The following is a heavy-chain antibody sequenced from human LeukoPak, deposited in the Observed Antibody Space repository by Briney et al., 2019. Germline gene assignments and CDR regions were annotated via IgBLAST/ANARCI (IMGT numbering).Heavy chain of an antibody. J-gene: IGHJ4*02. Sequence: SETLSLTCTVSGVSLSSSSYYWGWIRQPPGKGLEWIGSMFYSGSTYYNPSLKSRVTISVDTSKNHFALRLSSVTAADTAVYYCARHDLFTSGWSRLGYWGQGTLVTVSS. V-gene: IGHV4-39*01. D-gene: IGHD6-19*01. CDR2: MFYSGST. CDR3: ARHDLFTSGWSRLGY. CDR1: GVSLSSSSYY.